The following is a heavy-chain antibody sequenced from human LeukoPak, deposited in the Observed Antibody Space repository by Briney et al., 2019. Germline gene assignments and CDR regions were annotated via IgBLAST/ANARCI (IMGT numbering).Heavy chain of an antibody. J-gene: IGHJ6*03. Sequence: GGTLRLSCAVSGFTFSSYAMRWVRQAPGKGLEWVSAISGSGGSTYYADSVKGRFTISRDNSKNTLYLQMNSLRAEDTAVYYCALRRLGFYYYYYMDVWGKGTTVTVSS. CDR2: ISGSGGST. CDR3: ALRRLGFYYYYYMDV. CDR1: GFTFSSYA. V-gene: IGHV3-23*01. D-gene: IGHD3-9*01.